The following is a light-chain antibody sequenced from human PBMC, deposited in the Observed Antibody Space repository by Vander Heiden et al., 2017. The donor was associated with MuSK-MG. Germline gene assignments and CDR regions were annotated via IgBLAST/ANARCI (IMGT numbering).Light chain of an antibody. CDR2: DVS. Sequence: QSALTQPAPISGSPGQSITILCIGTYSDIGPYDYVSWFHQHPGKVPKLLIFDVSNRPSGVSNRFSGSKSGDTASLTISGLQAEDEADYYCSSYGPRSTLVFGGGTRLTVL. CDR3: SSYGPRSTLV. CDR1: YSDIGPYDY. V-gene: IGLV2-14*03. J-gene: IGLJ2*01.